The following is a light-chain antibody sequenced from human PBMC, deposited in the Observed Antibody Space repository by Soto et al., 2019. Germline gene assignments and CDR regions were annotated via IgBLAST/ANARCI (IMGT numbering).Light chain of an antibody. V-gene: IGKV3-15*01. CDR2: GAS. CDR3: QQYNIWPPIT. CDR1: QSVTSN. Sequence: EIVMTQSPATLSVSPGDRATLSCRASQSVTSNLAWYQQKPGQAPRLLIYGASTRATGIPARFSGSGSGTEFTLTISSLQSEDFAVYFCQQYNIWPPITFGQGTRLEIK. J-gene: IGKJ5*01.